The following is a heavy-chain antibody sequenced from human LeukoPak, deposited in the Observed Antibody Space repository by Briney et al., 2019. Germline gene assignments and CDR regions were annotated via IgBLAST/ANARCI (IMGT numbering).Heavy chain of an antibody. CDR3: ARDMMEAFDI. J-gene: IGHJ3*02. CDR2: IYYSGST. V-gene: IGHV4-30-4*08. D-gene: IGHD1-1*01. Sequence: SETLSLTCTVSGGSISSGDYCWSWIRQPPGKGLGWIGYIYYSGSTYYNPSLKSGVTISVDTSKNQFSLKLSSVTAADTAVYYCARDMMEAFDIWGQGTMVTVSS. CDR1: GGSISSGDYC.